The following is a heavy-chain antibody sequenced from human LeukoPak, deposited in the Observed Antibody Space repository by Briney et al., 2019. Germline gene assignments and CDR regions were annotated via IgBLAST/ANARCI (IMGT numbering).Heavy chain of an antibody. V-gene: IGHV3-33*01. J-gene: IGHJ4*02. CDR1: GFTFSSYG. Sequence: GSLRLSCAASGFTFSSYGMHWVRQAPGKGLEWVAVILYDGSNKYYSDSVKGRFTISRDNSKNTLYLQMNSLRAEDTAVYYCARDGYTYYYDSSGYPRYWGQGTLVTVSS. CDR3: ARDGYTYYYDSSGYPRY. CDR2: ILYDGSNK. D-gene: IGHD3-22*01.